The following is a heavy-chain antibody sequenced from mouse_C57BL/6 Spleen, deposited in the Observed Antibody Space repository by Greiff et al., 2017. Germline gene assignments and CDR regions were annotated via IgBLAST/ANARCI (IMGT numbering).Heavy chain of an antibody. CDR2: IDPANGNT. V-gene: IGHV14-3*01. CDR1: GFNIKNTY. CDR3: ARTYPFYDYDGRVDY. J-gene: IGHJ2*01. D-gene: IGHD2-4*01. Sequence: VQLKESVAELVRPGASVKLSCTASGFNIKNTYMHWVKQRPEQGLEWIGRIDPANGNTKYAPKFQGKATITADTSSNTAYLQLSSLTSEDTAIYYCARTYPFYDYDGRVDYWGQGTTLTVSS.